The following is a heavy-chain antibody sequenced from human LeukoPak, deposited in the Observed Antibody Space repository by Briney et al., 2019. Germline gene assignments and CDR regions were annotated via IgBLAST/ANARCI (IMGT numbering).Heavy chain of an antibody. CDR3: AREDRGADV. V-gene: IGHV3-66*01. Sequence: GGSLRLSCAASGFTVNSYFMSWVRQAPGKGLECVSLLYIGGFEYHADSVKGRFTVSRDTSNNIVYLQMNNLRAEDTAVYYCAREDRGADVWGQGTMVTVSS. CDR2: LYIGGFE. J-gene: IGHJ3*01. CDR1: GFTVNSYF. D-gene: IGHD3-16*01.